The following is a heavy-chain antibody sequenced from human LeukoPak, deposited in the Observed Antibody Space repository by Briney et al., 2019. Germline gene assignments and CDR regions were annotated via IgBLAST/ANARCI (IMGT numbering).Heavy chain of an antibody. V-gene: IGHV3-66*01. Sequence: PGGSLRLSCAASGFTVSSNYMSWVRQAPGRGLEWVSVIYSDGSTYYADSVKGRFTISRDNSKNTLYLQMNSLRAEDTAVYYCARVVAAGFFHDAFDIWGQGTMVTVSS. J-gene: IGHJ3*02. CDR1: GFTVSSNY. CDR2: IYSDGST. CDR3: ARVVAAGFFHDAFDI. D-gene: IGHD6-13*01.